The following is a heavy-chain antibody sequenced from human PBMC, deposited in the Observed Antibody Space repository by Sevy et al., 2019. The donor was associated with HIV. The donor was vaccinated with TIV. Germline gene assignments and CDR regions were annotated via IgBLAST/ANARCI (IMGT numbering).Heavy chain of an antibody. V-gene: IGHV5-51*01. CDR3: ARGARGTLPSYYYYTLDV. D-gene: IGHD1-1*01. Sequence: GESLKISCKGFGYSFSDYWIGWVRQMPGKGLEWMGIIYPGDSDTRYSPSFQGQVTISADKSISTAYLQWSTLKASDTAMYFCARGARGTLPSYYYYTLDVWGQGTTVTVSS. J-gene: IGHJ6*02. CDR1: GYSFSDYW. CDR2: IYPGDSDT.